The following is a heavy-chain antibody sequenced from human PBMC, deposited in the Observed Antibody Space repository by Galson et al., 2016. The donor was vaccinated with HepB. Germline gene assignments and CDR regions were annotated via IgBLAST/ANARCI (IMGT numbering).Heavy chain of an antibody. CDR1: GFTFSHYA. CDR3: VRDSGWVYRSTPPYGMDV. CDR2: ISHDGSDK. D-gene: IGHD2-2*01. Sequence: SLRLSCAISGFTFSHYAMHWVRQAPGKGLECVALISHDGSDKFYAESVKGRFTISRDNSKNTLDLQMNSLRSDDTALYYCVRDSGWVYRSTPPYGMDVWGQGTTVTVSS. V-gene: IGHV3-30*03. J-gene: IGHJ6*02.